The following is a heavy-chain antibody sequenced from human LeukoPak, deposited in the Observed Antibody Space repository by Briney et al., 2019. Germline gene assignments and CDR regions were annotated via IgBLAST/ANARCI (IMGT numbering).Heavy chain of an antibody. CDR3: ARGSPSDYGLKNWFDP. CDR2: INHSGST. D-gene: IGHD4-17*01. V-gene: IGHV4-34*01. J-gene: IGHJ5*02. CDR1: GGSFSGYY. Sequence: KPSETLSLTCAVYGGSFSGYYWSWIRQPPGKGLEWIGEINHSGSTNYNPSLKSRVTISVGTSKNQFSLKLSSVTAADTAVYYCARGSPSDYGLKNWFDPWGQGTLVTVSS.